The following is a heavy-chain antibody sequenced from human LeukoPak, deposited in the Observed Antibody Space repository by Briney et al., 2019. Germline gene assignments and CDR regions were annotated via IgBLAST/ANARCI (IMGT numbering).Heavy chain of an antibody. D-gene: IGHD6-13*01. V-gene: IGHV4-4*07. CDR1: GGSISSYY. CDR3: ARERGRVSSSWFQPADY. J-gene: IGHJ4*02. CDR2: IYTSGST. Sequence: PSETLSLTCTVSGGSISSYYWSWIRQPAGKGLEWIGRIYTSGSTNYNPSLKSRVTMSVDTSKNQFSLKLSSVTAADTAVYYCARERGRVSSSWFQPADYWGQGTLVTVSS.